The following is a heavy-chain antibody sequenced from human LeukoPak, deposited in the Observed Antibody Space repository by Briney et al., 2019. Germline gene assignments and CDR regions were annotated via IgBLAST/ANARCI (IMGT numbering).Heavy chain of an antibody. CDR2: ISSSSSYI. Sequence: PGGSLGLSCAASGFTSSSYSMNWVRPAPGEGLEWVSSISSSSSYIYYADSVKGRFTISRDNAKNSLYLQMNSLRAEDTAVYYCARDPFTSGDYYDSSGYSGYWGQGTLVTVSS. V-gene: IGHV3-21*01. CDR1: GFTSSSYS. CDR3: ARDPFTSGDYYDSSGYSGY. D-gene: IGHD3-22*01. J-gene: IGHJ4*02.